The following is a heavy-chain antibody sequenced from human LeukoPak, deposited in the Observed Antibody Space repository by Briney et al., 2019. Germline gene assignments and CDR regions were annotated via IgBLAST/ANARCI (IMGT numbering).Heavy chain of an antibody. D-gene: IGHD2-15*01. CDR1: GFSFSSYG. CDR3: ARVRYCSGGSCYRVWYFDL. Sequence: PGGTLRLSCAASGFSFSSYGMSWVRQAPGKGLEWVSSISASGGSTYYADSVKGHFTISRDNSKNTLYLQMNSLRAEDTAVYYCARVRYCSGGSCYRVWYFDLWGCGTLVTVSS. CDR2: ISASGGST. V-gene: IGHV3-23*01. J-gene: IGHJ2*01.